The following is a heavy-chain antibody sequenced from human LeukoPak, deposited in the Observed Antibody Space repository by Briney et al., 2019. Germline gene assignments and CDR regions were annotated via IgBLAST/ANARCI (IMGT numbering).Heavy chain of an antibody. Sequence: GGSLGLSCAASGFTFSSYGMHWVRQAPGKGLEWVAVISYDGSNKYYADSVKGRFTISRDNSKNTLYLQMNSLRAEDTAVYYCAKDHAGAFDIWGQGTMVTVSS. CDR2: ISYDGSNK. D-gene: IGHD6-13*01. CDR3: AKDHAGAFDI. J-gene: IGHJ3*02. CDR1: GFTFSSYG. V-gene: IGHV3-30*18.